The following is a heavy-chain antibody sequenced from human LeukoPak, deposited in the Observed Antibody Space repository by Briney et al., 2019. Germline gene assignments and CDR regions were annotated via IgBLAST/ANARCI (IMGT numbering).Heavy chain of an antibody. CDR3: ARAIWGYCSGGSCYGYYFDY. CDR1: GGSISSGGYY. J-gene: IGHJ4*02. V-gene: IGHV3-53*01. D-gene: IGHD2-15*01. Sequence: PSETLSLTCTVSGGSISSGGYYMSWVRQAPGKGLEWVSVIYSGGSTYYADSVKGRLTISRDNSKNTLYLQMNSLRAEDTAVYYCARAIWGYCSGGSCYGYYFDYWGQGTLVTVSS. CDR2: IYSGGST.